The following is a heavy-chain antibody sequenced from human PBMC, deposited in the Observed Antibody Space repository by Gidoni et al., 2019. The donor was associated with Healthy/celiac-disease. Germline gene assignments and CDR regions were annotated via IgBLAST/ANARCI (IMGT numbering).Heavy chain of an antibody. Sequence: QMQLVQSGPEVKKPGTSVKVSCKASGFTFTSSAVQWVRQARGQRLEWIGWIVVGSGNTNYAQKFQERVTITRDMSTSTAYMELSSLRSEDTAVYYCAAGASLRVHYYYGMDVWGQGTTVTVSS. V-gene: IGHV1-58*01. CDR1: GFTFTSSA. CDR3: AAGASLRVHYYYGMDV. D-gene: IGHD4-17*01. CDR2: IVVGSGNT. J-gene: IGHJ6*02.